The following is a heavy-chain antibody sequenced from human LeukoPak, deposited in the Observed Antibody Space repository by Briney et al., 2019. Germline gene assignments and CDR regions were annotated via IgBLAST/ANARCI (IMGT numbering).Heavy chain of an antibody. CDR3: ARKTDSGGQGDY. CDR2: IYSGGNT. CDR1: GFTVSRNY. D-gene: IGHD3-22*01. J-gene: IGHJ4*02. Sequence: GGSLRLSCAASGFTVSRNYMSWVRQAPGKGLECVSVIYSGGNTYYTDSVKGRFTISRDNSKNTQYLQMNSLRAEDTAVYYCARKTDSGGQGDYWGPGTLVTVSS. V-gene: IGHV3-66*01.